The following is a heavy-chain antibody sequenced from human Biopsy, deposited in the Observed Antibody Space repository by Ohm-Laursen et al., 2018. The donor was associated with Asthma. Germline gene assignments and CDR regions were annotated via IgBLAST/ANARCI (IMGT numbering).Heavy chain of an antibody. CDR3: ARDSYSSGLYDDFES. V-gene: IGHV3-11*01. J-gene: IGHJ4*02. CDR2: INGKSNSI. D-gene: IGHD6-19*01. CDR1: GFTFSDYY. Sequence: SLRLSCTASGFTFSDYYMSWIRQAPGKGLEWISYINGKSNSIEYADSVKGRFTISRANAKNSLYLQMNSLRAEDTAVYYCARDSYSSGLYDDFESWGQGTLVTVSS.